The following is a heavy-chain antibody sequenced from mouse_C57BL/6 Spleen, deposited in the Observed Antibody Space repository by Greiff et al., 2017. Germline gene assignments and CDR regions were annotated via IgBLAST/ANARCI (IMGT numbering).Heavy chain of an antibody. CDR3: ARSGDYGYDYEDYAMDY. Sequence: QVQLQQSGAELVRPGSSVKLSCKDSYFAFMASAMHWVKQRPGHGLEWIGSFTMYSDATEYSENFKGKATLTANTSSSTAYMELSSLTSEDSAVYYCARSGDYGYDYEDYAMDYWGQGTSVTVSS. CDR2: FTMYSDAT. V-gene: IGHV1-49*01. D-gene: IGHD2-4*01. J-gene: IGHJ4*01. CDR1: YFAFMASA.